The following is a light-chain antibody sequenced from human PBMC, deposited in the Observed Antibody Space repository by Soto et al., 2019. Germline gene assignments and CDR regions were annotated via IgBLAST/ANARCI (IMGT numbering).Light chain of an antibody. CDR2: EVT. V-gene: IGLV2-8*01. CDR1: SSDVGSYNY. Sequence: QSALTQPPSASGSPGQSVTISCTGTSSDVGSYNYVSWYQQHPGKAPKLMIYEVTKRPSGVPDRFSGSKSGNTASLTVSGLQAEDEADYDCSSYAGSNEYVFGTGTKLTVL. J-gene: IGLJ1*01. CDR3: SSYAGSNEYV.